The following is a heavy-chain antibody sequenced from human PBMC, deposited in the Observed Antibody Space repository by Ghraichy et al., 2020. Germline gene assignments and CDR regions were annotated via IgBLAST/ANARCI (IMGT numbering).Heavy chain of an antibody. D-gene: IGHD3-16*02. Sequence: SETLSLTCTVSGGSISSYYWSWIRQPPGKGLEWIGYIYYSGSTNYNPSLKSRVTISVDTSKNQFSLKLSSVTAADTAVYYCARVTRGYRRTYYFDYWGQGTLVTVSS. CDR3: ARVTRGYRRTYYFDY. V-gene: IGHV4-59*01. CDR2: IYYSGST. J-gene: IGHJ4*02. CDR1: GGSISSYY.